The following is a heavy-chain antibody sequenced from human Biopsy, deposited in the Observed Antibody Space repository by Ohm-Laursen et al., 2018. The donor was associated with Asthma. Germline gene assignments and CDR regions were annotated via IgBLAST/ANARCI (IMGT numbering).Heavy chain of an antibody. CDR1: GGTFSRYA. D-gene: IGHD4-23*01. CDR2: IIPVFGTS. J-gene: IGHJ6*02. V-gene: IGHV1-69*01. Sequence: SSVKVSCKASGGTFSRYAISWVRQAPGQGLEWMGGIIPVFGTSNYAQKFQGRVTFTADGSTSSAYMELSSLTSEDSAVYYCAREVATVDFGYYYFAMGVWGQGTMVTVSS. CDR3: AREVATVDFGYYYFAMGV.